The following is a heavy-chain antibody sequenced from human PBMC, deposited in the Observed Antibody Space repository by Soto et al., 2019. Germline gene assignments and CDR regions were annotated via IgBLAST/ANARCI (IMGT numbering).Heavy chain of an antibody. V-gene: IGHV4-38-2*01. Sequence: SETLSLTCAVSGFFISSGNYWGWIRKPPGKGLEWIGSIFHGGNPYYNPSLKSRVTISVDMSKNQFSLKLSSVTAADTAVYYCARARWYDAFDVWGQGTVVTVSS. CDR3: ARARWYDAFDV. J-gene: IGHJ3*01. CDR1: GFFISSGNY. D-gene: IGHD2-15*01. CDR2: IFHGGNP.